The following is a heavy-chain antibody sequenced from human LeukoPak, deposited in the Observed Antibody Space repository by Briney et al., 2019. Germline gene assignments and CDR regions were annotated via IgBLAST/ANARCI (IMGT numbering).Heavy chain of an antibody. CDR3: ARVGYSSPYYYYYGMDV. D-gene: IGHD6-19*01. J-gene: IGHJ6*02. CDR2: INPRGYNT. V-gene: IGHV1-46*01. CDR1: GYTFTSYY. Sequence: ASVKVSCKASGYTFTSYYMHCVRQAPGQGLEWMGVINPRGYNTSYAQKCQGRDTRTRDTSTSTVYMELSSVRSEDTAVYYCARVGYSSPYYYYYGMDVWGQGTTVTVSS.